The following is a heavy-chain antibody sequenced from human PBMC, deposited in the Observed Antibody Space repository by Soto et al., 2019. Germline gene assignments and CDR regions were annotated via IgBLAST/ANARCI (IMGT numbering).Heavy chain of an antibody. V-gene: IGHV4-39*03. CDR1: GASISSSSNF. J-gene: IGHJ4*02. Sequence: SETLSLTCTVSGASISSSSNFWGCIRQPPGKGLEWIGSIFYRGSTYHNPSLKSRVTISVDTSKNQFSLNLRSVTAADTAIYYCGENVVGSAKTSFDYWGQGVLVTVSS. CDR2: IFYRGST. CDR3: GENVVGSAKTSFDY. D-gene: IGHD3-10*01.